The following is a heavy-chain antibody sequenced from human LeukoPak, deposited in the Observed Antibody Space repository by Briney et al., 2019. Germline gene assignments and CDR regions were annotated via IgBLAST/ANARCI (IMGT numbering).Heavy chain of an antibody. CDR2: IYTSGST. CDR3: ARAGAYCGGDCSPREDYFDY. V-gene: IGHV4-4*07. J-gene: IGHJ4*02. Sequence: SETLSLTCTVSGGSISSYYWSWIRQPAGKGLEWIGRIYTSGSTNYNPSLKSRVTMSVDTSKNQFSLKLSSVTAADTAVYYCARAGAYCGGDCSPREDYFDYWGQGTLVTVSS. CDR1: GGSISSYY. D-gene: IGHD2-21*02.